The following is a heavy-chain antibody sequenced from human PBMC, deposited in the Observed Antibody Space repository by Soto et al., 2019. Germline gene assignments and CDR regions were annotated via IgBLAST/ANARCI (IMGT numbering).Heavy chain of an antibody. V-gene: IGHV2-5*02. CDR1: GFSLSTSGVG. CDR2: IYWDDDK. J-gene: IGHJ4*02. Sequence: SDPTLVNPTQTLTPTCTFSGFSLSTSGVGVGWIRQPPGKALEWLALIYWDDDKRYSPSLKSRLTITKDTSKNQVVLTMTNMDPVDTATYYCAHRRGFPLVTIFDYWGQGTLVTVSS. D-gene: IGHD3-9*01. CDR3: AHRRGFPLVTIFDY.